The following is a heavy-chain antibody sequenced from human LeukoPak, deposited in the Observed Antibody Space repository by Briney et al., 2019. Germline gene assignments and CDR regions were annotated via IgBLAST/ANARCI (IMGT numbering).Heavy chain of an antibody. CDR2: ISGSGGST. J-gene: IGHJ4*02. Sequence: GGSLRLSCAASGFTFSSYAMSWVRQAPGMGLAWVSAISGSGGSTYYADSVKGRFTISRATSKNTLYLQMNSLRAEDTAEYYCARGRYYDNSVYYYFDYWGQGTLVTVSS. D-gene: IGHD3-22*01. CDR3: ARGRYYDNSVYYYFDY. V-gene: IGHV3-23*01. CDR1: GFTFSSYA.